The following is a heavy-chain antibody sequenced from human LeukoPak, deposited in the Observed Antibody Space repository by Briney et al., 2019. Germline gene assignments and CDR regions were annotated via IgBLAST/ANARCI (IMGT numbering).Heavy chain of an antibody. D-gene: IGHD6-13*01. CDR3: AKESWQQLFDFDY. J-gene: IGHJ4*02. CDR2: ISETGRET. CDR1: GFTFSNYA. V-gene: IGHV3-23*01. Sequence: GGSLRLSCAASGFTFSNYAMAWIRQAPGKGPEWVASISETGRETSYADSVKGRFTISRDNSKKMLFLQMSSLRAEDTAVYYCAKESWQQLFDFDYWGQGTLVTVSS.